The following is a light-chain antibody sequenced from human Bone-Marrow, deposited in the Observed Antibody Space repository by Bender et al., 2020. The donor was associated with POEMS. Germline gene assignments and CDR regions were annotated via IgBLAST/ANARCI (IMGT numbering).Light chain of an antibody. J-gene: IGLJ3*02. CDR2: SDN. CDR3: GAWDAGLGGGV. V-gene: IGLV1-44*01. Sequence: QSVLTQPPSASGTPGQRVTISCSGSNSNIGTNAVNWYQQFPGTAPKLLIYSDNQRPSGVPDRFYAFKSGTSASLAISGLPSEDEADYYCGAWDAGLGGGVFGGGTKLTVL. CDR1: NSNIGTNA.